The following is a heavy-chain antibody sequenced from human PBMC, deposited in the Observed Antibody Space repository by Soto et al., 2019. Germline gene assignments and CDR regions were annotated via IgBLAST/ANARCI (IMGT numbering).Heavy chain of an antibody. CDR2: MNPGSGDT. V-gene: IGHV1-8*01. D-gene: IGHD3-16*01. Sequence: ASVKVSFKASGYSFTNNDVSWVRQATGQGLEWMGWMNPGSGDTGYAQKFQGRVTMTRDISIATAYMELSSLRSDDTAIYYCARMATFGSLNWFDPWGQGTLVTVSS. CDR1: GYSFTNND. J-gene: IGHJ5*02. CDR3: ARMATFGSLNWFDP.